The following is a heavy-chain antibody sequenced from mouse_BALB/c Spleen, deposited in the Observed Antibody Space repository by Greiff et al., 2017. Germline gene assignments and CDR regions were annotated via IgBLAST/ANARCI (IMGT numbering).Heavy chain of an antibody. CDR3: VSSGAY. CDR1: GFTFTTYA. CDR2: IRSKSNNYAT. J-gene: IGHJ3*01. V-gene: IGHV10-1*02. Sequence: EVHLVESGGGLVQPKGSLKLSCAASGFTFTTYAMNWVRPAPGKGLEWVARIRSKSNNYATYYADSVKDRFTISRDDSQSMLYLQMNNLKTEDTAMYYCVSSGAYWGQGTLVTVSA.